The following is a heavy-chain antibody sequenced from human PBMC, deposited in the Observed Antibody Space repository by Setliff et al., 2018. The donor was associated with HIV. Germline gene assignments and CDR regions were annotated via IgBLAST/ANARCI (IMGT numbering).Heavy chain of an antibody. J-gene: IGHJ3*02. CDR2: IYPGDSDT. CDR3: ARPRSSSWYEDAFDI. Sequence: PGESLKISCQGSASSFATYWIGWVRQMPGKGLEWMGVIYPGDSDTRYSPSFQGQVTISADKSISTAYLQWSSLKASDTAMYYCARPRSSSWYEDAFDIWGQGTMVTVSS. CDR1: ASSFATYW. D-gene: IGHD6-13*01. V-gene: IGHV5-51*01.